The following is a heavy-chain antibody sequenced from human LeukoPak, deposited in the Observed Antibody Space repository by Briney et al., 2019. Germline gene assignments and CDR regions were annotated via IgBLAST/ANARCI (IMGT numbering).Heavy chain of an antibody. J-gene: IGHJ5*02. D-gene: IGHD3-16*01. Sequence: PGGSLRLSCAASGFTFSSYAMHWVRQAPGKGLEWVAVISYDGSNKYYADSVKGRFTISRDNSKNTLYLQMNSLRAEDTAVYYCARGLGGVWFDPWGQGTLVTVSS. CDR1: GFTFSSYA. CDR3: ARGLGGVWFDP. V-gene: IGHV3-30-3*01. CDR2: ISYDGSNK.